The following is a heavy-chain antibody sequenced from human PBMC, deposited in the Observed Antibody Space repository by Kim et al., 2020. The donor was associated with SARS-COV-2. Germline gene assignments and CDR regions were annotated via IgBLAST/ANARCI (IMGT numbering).Heavy chain of an antibody. J-gene: IGHJ5*02. D-gene: IGHD4-17*01. Sequence: ASVKVSCKASGYTFTTYGISWVRQAPGQGLEWMGWISANNGNTNYAQSLQGRVTMTTDTSTSTAYMELRSLRFDDTAVYYCARDTHYGSPVWFDPWGQGTLVTVSS. V-gene: IGHV1-18*01. CDR1: GYTFTTYG. CDR2: ISANNGNT. CDR3: ARDTHYGSPVWFDP.